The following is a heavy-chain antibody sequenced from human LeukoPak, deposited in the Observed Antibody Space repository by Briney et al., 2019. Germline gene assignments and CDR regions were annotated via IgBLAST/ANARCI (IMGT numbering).Heavy chain of an antibody. CDR2: ISSSSSYI. CDR1: GFTFSSYS. J-gene: IGHJ4*02. CDR3: ARDRSSYYYDSSGEGDY. D-gene: IGHD3-22*01. Sequence: GGSLRLSCAASGFTFSSYSMNWVRQAPGKGLEWVSSISSSSSYIYYADSVKGRFTISRDNAKNSLYLQMNSLRAEDTAVYYCARDRSSYYYDSSGEGDYWGQGTLVTVSS. V-gene: IGHV3-21*04.